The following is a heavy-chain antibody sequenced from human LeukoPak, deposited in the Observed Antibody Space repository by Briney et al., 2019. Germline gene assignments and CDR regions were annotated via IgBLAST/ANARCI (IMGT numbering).Heavy chain of an antibody. Sequence: SXAASGFTXXSYEMNWVRQAPGKGLEWVSYISSSGSTIYYADSVKGRFTISRDNAKNSLYLQMNSLRAEDTAVYYCARDRNGDYDWFDPWGQGTLVTVSS. V-gene: IGHV3-48*03. CDR3: ARDRNGDYDWFDP. CDR1: GFTXXSYE. J-gene: IGHJ5*02. CDR2: ISSSGSTI. D-gene: IGHD4-17*01.